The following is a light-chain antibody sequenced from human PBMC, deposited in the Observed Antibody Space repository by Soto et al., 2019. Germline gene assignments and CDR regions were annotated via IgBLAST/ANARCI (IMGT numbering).Light chain of an antibody. V-gene: IGLV2-8*02. Sequence: QSALTQPPSESRSPGQSVTISRTGTSSDVGGYNYVSWYQQHPGKAPKLKIYEVSKRPSGVPDRFSGSKSGNTASLTVSGLQSEDEADYYCSSYAGSNNLVVFGGGTKLTVL. CDR3: SSYAGSNNLVV. CDR1: SSDVGGYNY. CDR2: EVS. J-gene: IGLJ2*01.